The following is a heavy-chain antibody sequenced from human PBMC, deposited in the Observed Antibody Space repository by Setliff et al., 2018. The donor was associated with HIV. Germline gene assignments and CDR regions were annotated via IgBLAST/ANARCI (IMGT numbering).Heavy chain of an antibody. CDR1: GGSISSDTYH. Sequence: PSETLSLTCTVSGGSISSDTYHYSWIRQPAGKGLEWIGQTYSSGSTKCNPSLKSRVTMLVDTSENHFTLKLTSVTAADTAMYYCTRGIGGIGYYPDYWGQGTLVTVSS. V-gene: IGHV4-61*09. D-gene: IGHD3-22*01. CDR3: TRGIGGIGYYPDY. J-gene: IGHJ4*02. CDR2: TYSSGST.